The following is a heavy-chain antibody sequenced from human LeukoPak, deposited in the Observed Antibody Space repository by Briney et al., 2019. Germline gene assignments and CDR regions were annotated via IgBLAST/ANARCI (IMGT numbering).Heavy chain of an antibody. J-gene: IGHJ4*02. CDR1: GYSITNNYY. D-gene: IGHD5-12*01. CDR3: ARAGGLVATNLAY. Sequence: SSETLSLTCTVSGYSITNNYYWGWIRQPPGKGLEWIGSIFHSGSTYYNPSLQSRVTISMDTSKNQFSLKLTSVTAADTAVYYCARAGGLVATNLAYWGQGTLVTVSS. V-gene: IGHV4-38-2*02. CDR2: IFHSGST.